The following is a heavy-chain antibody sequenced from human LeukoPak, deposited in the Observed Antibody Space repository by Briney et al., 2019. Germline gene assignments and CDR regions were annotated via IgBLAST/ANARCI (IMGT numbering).Heavy chain of an antibody. D-gene: IGHD6-6*01. CDR2: IKEDGSEK. V-gene: IGHV3-7*03. CDR1: RFTFSNYW. CDR3: VKGLDYSSSQMDS. Sequence: PGGSLRLSCGASRFTFSNYWMSWVRQAPGKGLEWVANIKEDGSEKDYVDSVKGRFTISRDNAKNSLYLQMNSLRAEDTAVYYCVKGLDYSSSQMDSWGQGTLVTVSS. J-gene: IGHJ4*02.